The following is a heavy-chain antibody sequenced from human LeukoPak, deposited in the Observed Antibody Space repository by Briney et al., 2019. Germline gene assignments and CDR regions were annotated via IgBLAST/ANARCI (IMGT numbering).Heavy chain of an antibody. D-gene: IGHD3-22*01. Sequence: GGSLRLSCAASGFTFSSYWMSWVRQAPGKGLEWVANIKQDGSEKYYVDSVKGRFTISRDNAMNSLYLQMNSLRAEDTAVYYCARVGNYYDSSGYYLSFDYWGQGTLVTVSS. CDR1: GFTFSSYW. J-gene: IGHJ4*02. CDR3: ARVGNYYDSSGYYLSFDY. V-gene: IGHV3-7*03. CDR2: IKQDGSEK.